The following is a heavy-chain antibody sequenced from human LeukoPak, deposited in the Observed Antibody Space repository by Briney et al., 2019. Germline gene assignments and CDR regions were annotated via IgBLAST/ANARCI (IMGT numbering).Heavy chain of an antibody. D-gene: IGHD3-9*01. CDR3: AKDTYDTTGGWFDP. Sequence: PTGGSLRLSCAASGFTFSSYSMNWVRQAPGKGLEWVSAISGSGGSTYYADSVKGRFTISRDNSKNTLYLQMNSLRAEDTAVYYCAKDTYDTTGGWFDPWGQGTLVTVSS. CDR2: ISGSGGST. CDR1: GFTFSSYS. V-gene: IGHV3-23*01. J-gene: IGHJ5*02.